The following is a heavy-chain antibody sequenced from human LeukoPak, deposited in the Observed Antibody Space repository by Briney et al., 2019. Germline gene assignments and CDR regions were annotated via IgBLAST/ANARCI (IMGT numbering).Heavy chain of an antibody. V-gene: IGHV4-39*07. D-gene: IGHD4-23*01. Sequence: SETLSLTCTVSGASISSSSYYWRWIRQPPGKGLEWIGSIYYSRSTYYNPSLKSRVTISVDTSKNQFSLKLSSVTAADTAVYYCARDPPDDYGGNSAWDYWGQGTLVTVSS. CDR1: GASISSSSYY. J-gene: IGHJ4*02. CDR2: IYYSRST. CDR3: ARDPPDDYGGNSAWDY.